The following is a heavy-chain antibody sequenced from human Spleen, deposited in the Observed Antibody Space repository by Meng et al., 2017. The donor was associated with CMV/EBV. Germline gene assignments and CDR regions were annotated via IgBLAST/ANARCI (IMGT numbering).Heavy chain of an antibody. J-gene: IGHJ4*02. CDR3: ARDGDGYPTDY. CDR1: GGSISSGDYY. V-gene: IGHV4-30-4*08. CDR2: IYYSGST. Sequence: QVQLQESAPGLVKPSQTLSLPCTVSGGSISSGDYYWSWLRQPPGKGLEWIGYIYYSGSTYYNPSLKSRVTISVDTSKNQFSLKLSSVTAADTAVYYCARDGDGYPTDYWGQGTLVTVSS. D-gene: IGHD5-24*01.